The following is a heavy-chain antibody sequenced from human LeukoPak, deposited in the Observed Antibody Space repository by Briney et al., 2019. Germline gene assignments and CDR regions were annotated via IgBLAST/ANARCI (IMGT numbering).Heavy chain of an antibody. CDR3: ARHGDYYDSSGYPWFDP. J-gene: IGHJ5*02. CDR2: INHSGST. CDR1: GVSISTSRYY. D-gene: IGHD3-22*01. V-gene: IGHV4-39*01. Sequence: PSETLSLTCTVSGVSISTSRYYWGWIRQPPGKGLEWIGEINHSGSTSYNPSLKSRVTISVDTSKNQFSLKLSSVTAANTAVYYCARHGDYYDSSGYPWFDPWGQGTLVTVSS.